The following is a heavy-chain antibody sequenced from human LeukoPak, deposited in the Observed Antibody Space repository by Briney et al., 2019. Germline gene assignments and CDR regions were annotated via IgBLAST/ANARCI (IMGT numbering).Heavy chain of an antibody. CDR2: IYYSGNT. CDR3: ARDPYCSSTSCDGGY. CDR1: GGSISSYY. D-gene: IGHD2-2*01. V-gene: IGHV4-59*01. J-gene: IGHJ4*02. Sequence: SETLSLTCTVSGGSISSYYWSWIRQPPGKGLEWIGYIYYSGNTNYNPSLKSRVTISVDTSKNQFSLKLSSVTAADTAVYYCARDPYCSSTSCDGGYWGQGTLVTVSS.